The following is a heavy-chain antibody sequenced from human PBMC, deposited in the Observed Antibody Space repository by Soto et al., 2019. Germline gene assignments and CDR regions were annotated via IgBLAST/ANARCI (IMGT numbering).Heavy chain of an antibody. CDR3: AKPKQRTYDILTSSTYSQH. D-gene: IGHD3-9*01. Sequence: EVQLLESGGGLVQPGGSLRLSCAASGFTFSSYAMSWVRQAPGKGLEWVSAISGSGGSTYYADSVKGRFTISRDNSTNTMYLQMNSLRAEDTAVYYCAKPKQRTYDILTSSTYSQHWGQGTLVTVSS. J-gene: IGHJ1*01. CDR2: ISGSGGST. V-gene: IGHV3-23*01. CDR1: GFTFSSYA.